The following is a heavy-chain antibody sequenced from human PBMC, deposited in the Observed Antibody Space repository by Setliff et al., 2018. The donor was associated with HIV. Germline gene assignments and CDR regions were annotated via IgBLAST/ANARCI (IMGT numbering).Heavy chain of an antibody. CDR3: ARSPRIGVAGEFEY. V-gene: IGHV4-4*09. Sequence: KPSETLSLTCTVSGGSISSYYWSWIRQPPGKGLEWIGYIYTSGSVNYNPSLNSRVTISVDTSKNQSSLKVNSVTAADTAVYYCARSPRIGVAGEFEYWGQGTLVTVSS. D-gene: IGHD6-19*01. J-gene: IGHJ4*02. CDR1: GGSISSYY. CDR2: IYTSGSV.